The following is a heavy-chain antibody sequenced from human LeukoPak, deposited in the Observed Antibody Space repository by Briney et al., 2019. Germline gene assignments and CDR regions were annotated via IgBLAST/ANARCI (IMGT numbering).Heavy chain of an antibody. CDR1: GGSISSGSYY. V-gene: IGHV4-61*02. CDR2: IYTSGST. Sequence: SSQTLSLTCTVSGGSISSGSYYWSWIRQPAGKGLEWIGRIYTSGSTNYNPSLKSRVTISVDTSKNQFSLKLSSVTAADTAVYYCARVGVITNIRSGAKTEYSSYVDYWGQGTLVTVSS. J-gene: IGHJ4*02. D-gene: IGHD6-6*01. CDR3: ARVGVITNIRSGAKTEYSSYVDY.